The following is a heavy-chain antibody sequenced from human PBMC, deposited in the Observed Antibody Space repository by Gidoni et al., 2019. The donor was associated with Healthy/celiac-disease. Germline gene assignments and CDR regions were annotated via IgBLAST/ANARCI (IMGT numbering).Heavy chain of an antibody. CDR3: AKDHRPASSGGGRSWGFDP. D-gene: IGHD2-15*01. J-gene: IGHJ5*02. V-gene: IGHV3-23*01. CDR1: GFTFSSYA. CDR2: ISGSGGST. Sequence: EVQLLESGGGLVQPGGSLRLSCAGSGFTFSSYAMSWVRQAPGKGLEWVSAISGSGGSTYYADSVKGRFTISRDNSKNTLYLQMNSLRAEDTAVYYCAKDHRPASSGGGRSWGFDPWGQGTLVTVSS.